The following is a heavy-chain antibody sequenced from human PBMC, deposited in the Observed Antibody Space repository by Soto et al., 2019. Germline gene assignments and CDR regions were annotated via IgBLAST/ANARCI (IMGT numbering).Heavy chain of an antibody. CDR1: GFTFSSYA. J-gene: IGHJ3*01. V-gene: IGHV3-23*01. CDR3: AKSALQQWLKGGDAFDV. CDR2: LSTSGGST. Sequence: EVQLLESGGGLVQPGGSLRLSCAASGFTFSSYAMSWVRQAPGKGLEWVSALSTSGGSTYYADSVKGRFTISRDNSKNTLYLQMNSLRAEDTAVYYCAKSALQQWLKGGDAFDVWGQGTMVTVSS. D-gene: IGHD5-18*01.